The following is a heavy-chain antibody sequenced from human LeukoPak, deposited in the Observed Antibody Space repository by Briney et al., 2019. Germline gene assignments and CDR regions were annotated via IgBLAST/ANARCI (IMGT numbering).Heavy chain of an antibody. J-gene: IGHJ3*02. CDR1: GYTFTGYY. V-gene: IGHV1-46*01. Sequence: ASVKVSCKASGYTFTGYYLHWVRQAPGQGLEWMGIINPSGGSTSYAQKFQGRVTMTRDTSTSTVYMELSSLKSEDTAVYYCARESTVGLHAFDIWGQGTMVTVSS. CDR2: INPSGGST. CDR3: ARESTVGLHAFDI. D-gene: IGHD3-16*01.